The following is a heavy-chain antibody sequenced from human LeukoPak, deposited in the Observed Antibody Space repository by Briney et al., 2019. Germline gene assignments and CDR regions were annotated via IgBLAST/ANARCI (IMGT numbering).Heavy chain of an antibody. CDR3: ARDVYTRGWHYYDSSGIIDY. CDR1: GFTFSSYW. J-gene: IGHJ4*02. V-gene: IGHV3-7*01. Sequence: PGGSLRLSCAASGFTFSSYWMSWVRQAPGKGLEWVANIKQDGSEKYYVDSVKGRFTISRDNAKNSLYLQMDSLRAEDTAVYYCARDVYTRGWHYYDSSGIIDYWGQGTLVTVSS. D-gene: IGHD3-22*01. CDR2: IKQDGSEK.